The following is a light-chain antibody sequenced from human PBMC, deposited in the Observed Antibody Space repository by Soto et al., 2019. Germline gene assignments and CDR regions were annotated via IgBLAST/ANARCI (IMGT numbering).Light chain of an antibody. J-gene: IGKJ4*01. CDR3: QKYNSAPLT. CDR2: KAS. V-gene: IGKV1-5*03. Sequence: DIQMTQSPSTLSGSVGDRVTITCRASQTISSWLAWYQQKPGKAPKLLIYKASTLKSGVPSRFSGSGSGTEFTLTISGLQPDDFATYYCQKYNSAPLTFGGRTKVDIK. CDR1: QTISSW.